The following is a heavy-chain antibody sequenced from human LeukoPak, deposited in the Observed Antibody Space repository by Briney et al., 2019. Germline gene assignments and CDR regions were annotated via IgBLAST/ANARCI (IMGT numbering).Heavy chain of an antibody. V-gene: IGHV4-59*01. Sequence: PSETLSLTCSVSGGSISGYCWSWIRQPPGKGLEWIGYIYSSGGTNYNPSLKSRVTIPLDTSKNQFSLRLSSVTAADTAVYYCARGTPDYYDSSGYFVFWFDPWGQGTLVTVSS. D-gene: IGHD3-22*01. CDR2: IYSSGGT. J-gene: IGHJ5*02. CDR3: ARGTPDYYDSSGYFVFWFDP. CDR1: GGSISGYC.